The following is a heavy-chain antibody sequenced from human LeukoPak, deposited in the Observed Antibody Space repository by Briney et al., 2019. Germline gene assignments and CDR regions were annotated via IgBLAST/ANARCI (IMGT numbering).Heavy chain of an antibody. CDR1: GITVSDNY. D-gene: IGHD6-19*01. J-gene: IGHJ4*02. CDR3: ARENKAVAAHYFDY. Sequence: GGSLRLSCAASGITVSDNYMSWVRPAPGKGLGWGSVSYSGGSTCYADSVKGRFTISRDNSKNTLYLQMNSLRAEDTAVYYCARENKAVAAHYFDYWGQGTLVTVSS. V-gene: IGHV3-66*01. CDR2: SYSGGST.